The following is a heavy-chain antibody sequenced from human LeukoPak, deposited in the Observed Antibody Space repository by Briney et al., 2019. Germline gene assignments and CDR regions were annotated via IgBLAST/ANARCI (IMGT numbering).Heavy chain of an antibody. CDR2: INHSGST. V-gene: IGHV4-34*01. D-gene: IGHD6-25*01. Sequence: PSETLSLTCAVYGGSFSGYYWGWIRQPPGKGLEWIGEINHSGSTNYNPSLKSRVTISVDTSKNQFSLKLSSVTAADTAVYYCARAAPRSPFDYWGQGTLVTVSS. J-gene: IGHJ4*02. CDR3: ARAAPRSPFDY. CDR1: GGSFSGYY.